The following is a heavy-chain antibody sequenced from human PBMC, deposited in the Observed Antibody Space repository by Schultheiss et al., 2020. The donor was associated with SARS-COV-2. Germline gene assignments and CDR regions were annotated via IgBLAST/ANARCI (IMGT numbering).Heavy chain of an antibody. V-gene: IGHV1-8*01. CDR2: MNPNSGNT. Sequence: ASVKVSCKASGYTFTSYDINWVRQATGQGLEWMGWMNPNSGNTGYAQKFQGRVTMTRNTSISTAYMELSSLRSEDTAVYYCAKYCSGGSCYFTSIFDYWGQGTLVTVSS. D-gene: IGHD2-15*01. CDR3: AKYCSGGSCYFTSIFDY. CDR1: GYTFTSYD. J-gene: IGHJ4*02.